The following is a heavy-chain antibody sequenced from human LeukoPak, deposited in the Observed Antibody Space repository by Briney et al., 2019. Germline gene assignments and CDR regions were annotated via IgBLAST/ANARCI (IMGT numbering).Heavy chain of an antibody. D-gene: IGHD4-17*01. V-gene: IGHV4-39*01. Sequence: SETLSLTCTVSGGFIGSSSYYWGWIRQPPGKGLEWIGIIYYSGTTYYNPSLKSRVTISVDTSKNQFSLKLSSVTAADTAVYYCARRYGDYVLDYWGQGTLVTVSS. CDR2: IYYSGTT. J-gene: IGHJ4*02. CDR1: GGFIGSSSYY. CDR3: ARRYGDYVLDY.